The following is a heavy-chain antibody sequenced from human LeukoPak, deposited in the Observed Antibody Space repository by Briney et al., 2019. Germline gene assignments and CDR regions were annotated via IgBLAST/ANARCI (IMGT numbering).Heavy chain of an antibody. CDR1: GYTFTDYY. CDR2: INPNDGET. J-gene: IGHJ4*02. Sequence: GPSVKVSCKAYGYTFTDYYMHWVRQAPGQGFEWMGWINPNDGETNYAQKFQGRVTMTRDTSISTAHMEVSRLRSDDTAVYYCARANFLYCSSSTCLFDYWGQGTLVTVSS. D-gene: IGHD2-2*01. CDR3: ARANFLYCSSSTCLFDY. V-gene: IGHV1-2*02.